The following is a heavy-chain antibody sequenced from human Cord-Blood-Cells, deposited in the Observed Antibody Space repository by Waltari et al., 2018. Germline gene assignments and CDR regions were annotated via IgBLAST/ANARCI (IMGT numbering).Heavy chain of an antibody. CDR3: AREGGYSSGWFDY. J-gene: IGHJ4*02. D-gene: IGHD6-19*01. CDR2: IWYDGSNK. CDR1: GFTFRSYG. V-gene: IGHV3-33*01. Sequence: QVQLVESGGGVVQPGRSLRLSCAASGFTFRSYGMHWVRQAPGKGLEWVAVIWYDGSNKYYADSVKGRFTISRDNSKNTLYLQMNSLRAEDTAVYYCAREGGYSSGWFDYWGQGTLVTVSS.